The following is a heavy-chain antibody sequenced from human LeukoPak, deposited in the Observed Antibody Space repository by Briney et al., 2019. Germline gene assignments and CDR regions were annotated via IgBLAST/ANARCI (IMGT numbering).Heavy chain of an antibody. CDR3: ARGNWKPDY. Sequence: TSQTLSLTCAVSGGSISSGGYSWSWIRQPPGKGLEWIGYIYHSGSTYYNPSLKSRVTISVDRSKNQFSLKLSSVTAADTAVYYCARGNWKPDYWGQGTLVTVSS. D-gene: IGHD1-1*01. CDR1: GGSISSGGYS. V-gene: IGHV4-30-2*01. J-gene: IGHJ4*02. CDR2: IYHSGST.